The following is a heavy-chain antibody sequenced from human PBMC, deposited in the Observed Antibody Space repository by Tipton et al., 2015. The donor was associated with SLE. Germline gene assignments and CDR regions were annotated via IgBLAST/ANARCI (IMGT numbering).Heavy chain of an antibody. CDR3: ARVPSPSTGWFDP. CDR1: GGSISSGSYF. J-gene: IGHJ5*02. CDR2: IYTSGST. D-gene: IGHD4-17*01. V-gene: IGHV4-61*09. Sequence: LRLSCTVPGGSISSGSYFWSWFRQPAGKGLEWIGHIYTSGSTNYNPSLKSRVTISVDTSKNQFSLKLSSVTAADTAVYYCARVPSPSTGWFDPWGQGTLVTVSS.